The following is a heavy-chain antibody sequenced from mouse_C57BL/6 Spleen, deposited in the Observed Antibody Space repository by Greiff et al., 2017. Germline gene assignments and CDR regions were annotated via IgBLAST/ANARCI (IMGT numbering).Heavy chain of an antibody. Sequence: QVQLQQSGPELVKPGASVKISCKASGYAFSSSWMNWVKQRPGKGLEWIGRIYPGDGDTNYNGKFKGKATLTADKSSSTAYMQLSSLTSEDSAVYFCARSLDYGSSYEYFDYWGQGTTLTVSS. CDR1: GYAFSSSW. J-gene: IGHJ2*01. D-gene: IGHD1-1*01. CDR2: IYPGDGDT. V-gene: IGHV1-82*01. CDR3: ARSLDYGSSYEYFDY.